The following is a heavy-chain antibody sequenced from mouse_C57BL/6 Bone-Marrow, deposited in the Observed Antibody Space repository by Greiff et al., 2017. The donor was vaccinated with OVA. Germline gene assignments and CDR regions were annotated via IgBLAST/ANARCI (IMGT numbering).Heavy chain of an antibody. CDR2: IHPDSGST. CDR3: ARPPEDYYYGSSLAY. D-gene: IGHD1-1*01. CDR1: GYTFTSYW. V-gene: IGHV1-64*01. J-gene: IGHJ3*01. Sequence: QVQLQQSGAELVKPGASVKLSCKASGYTFTSYWMHWVKQRPGQGLEWIGMIHPDSGSTNYNEKFKSKATLTVDKSSSTAYMQLSSLTSEDSAVYYCARPPEDYYYGSSLAYWGQGTLVTVSA.